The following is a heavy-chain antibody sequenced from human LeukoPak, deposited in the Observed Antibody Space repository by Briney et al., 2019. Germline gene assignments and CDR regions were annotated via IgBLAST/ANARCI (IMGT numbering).Heavy chain of an antibody. CDR3: ARAAKISSGWRTFGMDV. CDR2: ISAYNGNT. Sequence: ASVKVSCKASGGTFSSYGINWVRQAPGQGPEWMGWISAYNGNTNYAQKVQGRVTLTTDTSTNTAYMELRSLRSDDTAVYYCARAAKISSGWRTFGMDVWGQGTTVTVSS. CDR1: GGTFSSYG. J-gene: IGHJ6*02. V-gene: IGHV1-18*01. D-gene: IGHD6-19*01.